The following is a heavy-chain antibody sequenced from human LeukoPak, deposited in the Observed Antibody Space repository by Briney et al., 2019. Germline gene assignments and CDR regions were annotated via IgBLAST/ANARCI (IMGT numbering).Heavy chain of an antibody. CDR1: GGSISSHY. J-gene: IGHJ3*02. V-gene: IGHV4-59*11. CDR2: ICYSGST. Sequence: SETLSLTCTVSGGSISSHYWSWIRQPPGKGLEWIGYICYSGSTNYNPSLKSRVTISIDTSKNQFSLKLSSVTAADTAVYYCARDLVTVTKGFDIWGQGTMVSVSS. D-gene: IGHD4-17*01. CDR3: ARDLVTVTKGFDI.